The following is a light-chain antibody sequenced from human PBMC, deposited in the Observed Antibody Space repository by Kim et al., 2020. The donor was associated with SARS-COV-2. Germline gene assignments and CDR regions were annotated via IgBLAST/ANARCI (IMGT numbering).Light chain of an antibody. CDR3: NSRDSSGNHLV. CDR2: GKN. CDR1: SLRSYY. V-gene: IGLV3-19*01. J-gene: IGLJ3*02. Sequence: SSELTQDPAVSVALGQTVRITCQGDSLRSYYASWYQQKPGQAPVLVIYGKNNRPSGIPDRFSGSSSGNTASLTITGAQAEGEADYYCNSRDSSGNHLVFG.